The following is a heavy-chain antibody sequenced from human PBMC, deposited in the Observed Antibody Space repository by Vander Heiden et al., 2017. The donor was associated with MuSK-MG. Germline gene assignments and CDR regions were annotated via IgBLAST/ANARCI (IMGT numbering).Heavy chain of an antibody. CDR2: ISANSGAS. D-gene: IGHD1-26*01. J-gene: IGHJ3*02. CDR3: VKPATGSHDYGFDI. CDR1: AFNFRNYA. Sequence: EVHLLESGGDLLQPGGSLRLSCAASAFNFRNYAMSWVRQAPGEGLEWVSSISANSGASYYADSVKGRFTISRDNAKNTLYLQMNNLRAEDTALYYCVKPATGSHDYGFDIWGQGTMVTVSS. V-gene: IGHV3-23*01.